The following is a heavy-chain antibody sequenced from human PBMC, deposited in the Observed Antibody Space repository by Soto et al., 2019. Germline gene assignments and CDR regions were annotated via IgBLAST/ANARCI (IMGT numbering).Heavy chain of an antibody. J-gene: IGHJ3*02. V-gene: IGHV3-11*01. CDR2: ISSSGSTI. Sequence: GGSLRLSCAASGFTFSDYYMSWIRQAPGKGLEWVSYISSSGSTIYYADSVKGRFTISRDNAKNSLYLQMNSLRAEDTAVYYCARRIQLWLDAFDIWGQGTMVTVSS. CDR1: GFTFSDYY. CDR3: ARRIQLWLDAFDI. D-gene: IGHD5-18*01.